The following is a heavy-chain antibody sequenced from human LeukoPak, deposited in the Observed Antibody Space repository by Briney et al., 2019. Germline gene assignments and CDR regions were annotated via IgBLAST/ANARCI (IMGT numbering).Heavy chain of an antibody. Sequence: ASVKVSCKASGYTFSGFYIHWVRQAPGQGLEWMGWINPNSGGTNYPQKFQGRVTMTTDTSISTVYMELSRVRSGDTAMYYCARGRIVVGNFDYWGQGTLVTVSS. J-gene: IGHJ4*02. V-gene: IGHV1-2*02. CDR3: ARGRIVVGNFDY. CDR2: INPNSGGT. D-gene: IGHD2-21*01. CDR1: GYTFSGFY.